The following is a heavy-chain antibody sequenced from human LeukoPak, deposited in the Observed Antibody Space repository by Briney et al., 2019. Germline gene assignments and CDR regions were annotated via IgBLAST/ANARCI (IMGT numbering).Heavy chain of an antibody. D-gene: IGHD2-8*01. CDR3: ARGRCWYFDL. CDR2: VNGWGRII. V-gene: IGHV3-74*01. Sequence: GGSLRLSCAASGFIFSNYWMHWVRQVAGKGLVWVSHVNGWGRIIDYGDSVKGRFTISRDNAKITLYLQMNSLRVEDTAVYYCARGRCWYFDLWGRGTLVTVSS. CDR1: GFIFSNYW. J-gene: IGHJ2*01.